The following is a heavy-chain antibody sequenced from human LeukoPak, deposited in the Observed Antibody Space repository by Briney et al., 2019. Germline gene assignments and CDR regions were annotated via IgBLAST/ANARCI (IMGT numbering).Heavy chain of an antibody. Sequence: SETLSLTCTVSGGSISSYYWSWIRQPPGKGLGWIGYIYYSGSTNYNPSLKSRVTISVDTSKNQFSLKLSSVTAADTAVYYCASRATGGSFDYWGQGTLVTVSS. CDR3: ASRATGGSFDY. V-gene: IGHV4-59*08. CDR1: GGSISSYY. J-gene: IGHJ4*02. D-gene: IGHD1-26*01. CDR2: IYYSGST.